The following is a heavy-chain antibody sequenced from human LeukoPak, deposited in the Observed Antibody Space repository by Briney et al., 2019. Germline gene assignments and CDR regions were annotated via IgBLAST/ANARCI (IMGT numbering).Heavy chain of an antibody. CDR2: ISYDGSYE. J-gene: IGHJ4*02. Sequence: GGSLRLSCAASRFIFSTYGMHWVRQAPGKGLEWVAVISYDGSYESYADSVKGRFTISRDNSKNTLYLQMNSLRVEGTAVYYCAKGGPPTGASPRPWDFNYWGQGALVTVSS. CDR3: AKGGPPTGASPRPWDFNY. V-gene: IGHV3-30*18. D-gene: IGHD1-26*01. CDR1: RFIFSTYG.